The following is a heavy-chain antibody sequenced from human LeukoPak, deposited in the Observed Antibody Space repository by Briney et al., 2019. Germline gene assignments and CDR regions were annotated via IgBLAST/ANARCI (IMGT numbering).Heavy chain of an antibody. CDR1: GGSVSSSGSY. J-gene: IGHJ4*02. CDR3: ARTYYASENYYDY. V-gene: IGHV4-39*01. Sequence: ETLSLTCTVSGGSVSSSGSYWGWIRQPPGKGLEWIGSIYYSGATYYNPSLKSRVTISVDTSKSQFSLKLTSVTAADTALYYCARTYYASENYYDYWGQGILVTVSS. CDR2: IYYSGAT. D-gene: IGHD3-10*01.